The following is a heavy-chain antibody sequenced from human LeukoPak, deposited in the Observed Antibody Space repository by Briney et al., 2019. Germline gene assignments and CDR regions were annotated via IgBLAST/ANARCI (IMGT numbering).Heavy chain of an antibody. D-gene: IGHD2-2*01. CDR2: IGGSGGST. Sequence: PGGSLRLSCAASGFTFSNYAMNWVRQAPGKGLEWVSSIGGSGGSTYYADSVKGRFTISRDNSKNTLYLQMNSLRAEDTAVYYCAKDSKPVAPRWSDYWGQGTQVTVSS. CDR3: AKDSKPVAPRWSDY. V-gene: IGHV3-23*01. CDR1: GFTFSNYA. J-gene: IGHJ4*02.